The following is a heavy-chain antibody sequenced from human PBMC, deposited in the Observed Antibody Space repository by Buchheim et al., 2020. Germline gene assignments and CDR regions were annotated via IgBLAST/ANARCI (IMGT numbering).Heavy chain of an antibody. J-gene: IGHJ6*02. Sequence: QVQLVESGGGVVQPGRSLRLSCAASGFTFSSYGMHWVRQAPGKGLEWVAVISYDGSNKYYADSVKGRFTISRDNSKNTLYLQMNSLRAEDTAVYYCAKDLRGIRFGRYYGMDVWGQGTT. CDR2: ISYDGSNK. D-gene: IGHD3-3*01. CDR1: GFTFSSYG. V-gene: IGHV3-30*18. CDR3: AKDLRGIRFGRYYGMDV.